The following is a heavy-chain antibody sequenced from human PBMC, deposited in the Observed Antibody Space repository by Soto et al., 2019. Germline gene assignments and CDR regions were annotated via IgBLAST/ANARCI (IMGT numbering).Heavy chain of an antibody. CDR2: ISSSGSTI. V-gene: IGHV3-11*01. Sequence: PGGSLRLSCAASGFTFSDYYMSWIRQAPGKGLEWVSYISSSGSTIYYADSVKGRFTISRDNAKNSLYLQMNSLRAEDTAVYYCARDFYSDSSSFDGDDYWGQGTLVTVSS. D-gene: IGHD6-13*01. J-gene: IGHJ4*02. CDR3: ARDFYSDSSSFDGDDY. CDR1: GFTFSDYY.